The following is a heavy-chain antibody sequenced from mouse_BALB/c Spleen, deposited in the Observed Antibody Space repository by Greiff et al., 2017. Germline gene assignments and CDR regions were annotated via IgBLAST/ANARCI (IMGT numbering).Heavy chain of an antibody. CDR2: IYWDDDK. CDR3: ARRAYGSSYAMDY. Sequence: QVTLKESGHGILQPSQTLSLTCSFSGFSLSTSGMGVSWIRQPSGKGLEWLAHIYWDDDKRYNPSLKSRLTISKDTSRNQVFLKITSVDTADTATYYCARRAYGSSYAMDYWGQGTSVTVSS. D-gene: IGHD1-1*01. J-gene: IGHJ4*01. CDR1: GFSLSTSGMG. V-gene: IGHV8-12*01.